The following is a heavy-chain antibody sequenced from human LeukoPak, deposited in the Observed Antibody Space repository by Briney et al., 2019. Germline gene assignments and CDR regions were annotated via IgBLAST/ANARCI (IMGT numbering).Heavy chain of an antibody. D-gene: IGHD6-19*01. CDR2: IYYSGST. V-gene: IGHV4-59*01. CDR3: ARGSSGQYYFDY. Sequence: TSSETLSLTCTVSGGSISSYYWSWIRQPPGKGLEWIGYIYYSGSTNYNPSLKSRVTISVDTSKNQFSLKLSSVTAADTAVYYCARGSSGQYYFDYWGQGTLVTVSS. CDR1: GGSISSYY. J-gene: IGHJ4*02.